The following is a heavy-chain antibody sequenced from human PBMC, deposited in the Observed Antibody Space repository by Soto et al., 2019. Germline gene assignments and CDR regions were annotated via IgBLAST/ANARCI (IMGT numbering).Heavy chain of an antibody. Sequence: SETLSHTCAVSGGSISSGGYSWSWIRKPPGKGLEWIGYIYHSGSTYYNPSLKSRVTISVDRSKNQFSLKLSSVTAADTAVYYCAALTGYCSGGSCYFQHWGQGTLVTVSS. V-gene: IGHV4-30-2*01. CDR1: GGSISSGGYS. D-gene: IGHD2-15*01. J-gene: IGHJ1*01. CDR3: AALTGYCSGGSCYFQH. CDR2: IYHSGST.